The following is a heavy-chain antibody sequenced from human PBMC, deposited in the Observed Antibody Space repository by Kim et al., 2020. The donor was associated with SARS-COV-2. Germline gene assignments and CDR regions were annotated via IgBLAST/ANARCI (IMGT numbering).Heavy chain of an antibody. D-gene: IGHD3-10*01. V-gene: IGHV1-3*01. CDR2: ISADNGQT. CDR3: TRNAAGVPFDV. J-gene: IGHJ3*01. Sequence: ASVKVSCKASGYIFTTCPIHWVRQAPGQRLEWMGWISADNGQTKSSQKFQDRLTISRDTFASTAYMQLSSLRPEDMAIYYCTRNAAGVPFDVWGQGTMVTVSS. CDR1: GYIFTTCP.